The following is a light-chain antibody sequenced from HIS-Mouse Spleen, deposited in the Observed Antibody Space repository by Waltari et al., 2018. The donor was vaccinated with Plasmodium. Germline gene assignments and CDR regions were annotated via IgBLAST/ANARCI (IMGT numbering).Light chain of an antibody. J-gene: IGLJ3*02. CDR1: ALPKKY. Sequence: SYELTQPPSVSVSPGQTARITCSGDALPKKYARWFQQKPGQALVLVIYKDSGRPSGIPERFSGSSSGTTGTLTISGAQVEDEADYYCYSAADNNRVFGGGTKLTVL. CDR2: KDS. V-gene: IGLV3-27*01. CDR3: YSAADNNRV.